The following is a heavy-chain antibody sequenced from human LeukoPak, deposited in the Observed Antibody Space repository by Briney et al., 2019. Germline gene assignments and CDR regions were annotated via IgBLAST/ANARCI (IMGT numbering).Heavy chain of an antibody. CDR2: ISYDGSNK. CDR1: GFTFSSYA. Sequence: GGSLRLSCAASGFTFSSYAKHWVRQAPGKGPEWVAVISYDGSNKYYADSVKGRFTISRDNSKNTLYLQMNSLRPEDAAVYYCARGGRGTYFYDSSEGAAFDYWGQGTLVTVSS. D-gene: IGHD3-22*01. V-gene: IGHV3-30*04. J-gene: IGHJ4*02. CDR3: ARGGRGTYFYDSSEGAAFDY.